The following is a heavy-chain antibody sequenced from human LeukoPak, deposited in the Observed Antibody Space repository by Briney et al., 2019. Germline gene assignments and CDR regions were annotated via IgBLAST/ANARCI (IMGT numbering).Heavy chain of an antibody. CDR2: ISAYNGNT. V-gene: IGHV1-18*01. J-gene: IGHJ5*02. D-gene: IGHD6-13*01. CDR3: ARGSGYSSSWYPGGENWFDP. CDR1: GYTFTSYG. Sequence: ASVKVSCEASGYTFTSYGISWVRQAPGQGLEWMGWISAYNGNTNYAQKLQGRVTMTTDTSTSTAYMELRSLRSDDTAVYYCARGSGYSSSWYPGGENWFDPWGQGTLVTVSS.